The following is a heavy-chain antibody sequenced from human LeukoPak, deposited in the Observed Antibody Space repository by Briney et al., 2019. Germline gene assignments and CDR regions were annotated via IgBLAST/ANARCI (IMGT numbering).Heavy chain of an antibody. J-gene: IGHJ4*02. CDR1: GFTFSSNA. CDR3: ATSSGWYPKYFDY. CDR2: ISGSGGDT. D-gene: IGHD6-19*01. V-gene: IGHV3-23*01. Sequence: GGSLRLSCAASGFTFSSNAMSWVRQAPGKGLEWVSAISGSGGDTYYADSVKGRFTISRDNSKNTLYLQMNSLRAEDTALYYCATSSGWYPKYFDYWAREPWSPSPQ.